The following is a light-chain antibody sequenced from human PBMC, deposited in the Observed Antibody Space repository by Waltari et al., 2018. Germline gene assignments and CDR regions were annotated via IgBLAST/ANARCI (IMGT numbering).Light chain of an antibody. CDR3: SSYAGSNSIV. V-gene: IGLV2-14*03. CDR2: DVR. CDR1: TRDFDDSSH. J-gene: IGLJ3*02. Sequence: QSALTQPASVSGPPGPSVPISSTGTTRDFDDSSHSSWYQQHPGKAPNLVMYDVRKRPSGVSNRFSGSKSGNTASLTISGLQADDEANYYCSSYAGSNSIVFGGGTRLTVL.